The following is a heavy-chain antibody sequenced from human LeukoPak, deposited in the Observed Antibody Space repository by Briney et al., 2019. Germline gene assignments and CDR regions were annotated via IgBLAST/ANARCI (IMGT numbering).Heavy chain of an antibody. D-gene: IGHD5-18*01. J-gene: IGHJ4*02. V-gene: IGHV3-7*01. CDR1: GFTFSSYW. CDR3: ARDGRGGGYSYGSPDY. Sequence: GGSLRLSCAASGFTFSSYWMSWVRQAPGKGLEWVANIKQDGSEKYYVGSVKGRFTISRDNAKNSLYLQMNSLRAEDTAVYYCARDGRGGGYSYGSPDYWGQGTLVTVSS. CDR2: IKQDGSEK.